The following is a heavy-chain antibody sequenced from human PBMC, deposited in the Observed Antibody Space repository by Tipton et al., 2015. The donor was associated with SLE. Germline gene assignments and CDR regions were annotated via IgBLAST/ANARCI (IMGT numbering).Heavy chain of an antibody. D-gene: IGHD1-14*01. V-gene: IGHV3-13*01. CDR3: ARSKTHTTSNYMDF. CDR2: IGTTDDT. Sequence: SLRLSCAASGFTFSTCDMHWVRQATGKGLEWVSVIGTTDDTYYADSVKGRFTISREDPKNSLYLQMNSLRVGATAVYYCARSKTHTTSNYMDFWGKGTTVIVSS. CDR1: GFTFSTCD. J-gene: IGHJ6*03.